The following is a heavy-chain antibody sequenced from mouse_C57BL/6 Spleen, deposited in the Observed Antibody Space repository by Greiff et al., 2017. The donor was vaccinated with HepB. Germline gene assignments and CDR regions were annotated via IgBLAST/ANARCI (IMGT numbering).Heavy chain of an antibody. CDR2: INPSNGGT. D-gene: IGHD2-3*01. Sequence: VQLQQSGTELVKPGASVKLSCKASGYTFTSYWMHWVKQRPGQGLDWFGNINPSNGGTNYNEKFKSKATLTVDKSSSTAYMQLSSLTSDDSAVYYCARSEDGYWDYAMDYWGQGTSVTVSS. J-gene: IGHJ4*01. CDR3: ARSEDGYWDYAMDY. V-gene: IGHV1-53*01. CDR1: GYTFTSYW.